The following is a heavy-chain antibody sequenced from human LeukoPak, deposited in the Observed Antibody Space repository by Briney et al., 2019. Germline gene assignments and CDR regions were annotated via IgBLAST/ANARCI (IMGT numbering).Heavy chain of an antibody. D-gene: IGHD3-22*01. CDR1: GFTFSSYW. V-gene: IGHV3-74*01. J-gene: IGHJ4*02. CDR2: INSDGSST. CDR3: ARDATYYYDSSGLDY. Sequence: GGSLRLSCAASGFTFSSYWMHWVRQAPGKGLVWVSRINSDGSSTSYADSVKGRFTIPRDNAKNTLYLQMNSLRAEDTAVYYCARDATYYYDSSGLDYWGQGTLVTVSS.